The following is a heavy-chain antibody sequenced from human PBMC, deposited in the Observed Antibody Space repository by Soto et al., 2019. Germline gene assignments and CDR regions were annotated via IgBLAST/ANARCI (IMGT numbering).Heavy chain of an antibody. CDR1: GGSISSSSYY. V-gene: IGHV4-39*01. CDR2: IYYSGST. Sequence: PSETLSLTCTVSGGSISSSSYYWGWIRQPPGKGLEWIGSIYYSGSTYYNPSLKSRVTISVDTSKNQFSLKLSSVTAADTAVYYCAGHRTWLELVNHKLHSSGWYYFDYWGQGNLVTVSS. J-gene: IGHJ4*02. CDR3: AGHRTWLELVNHKLHSSGWYYFDY. D-gene: IGHD6-19*01.